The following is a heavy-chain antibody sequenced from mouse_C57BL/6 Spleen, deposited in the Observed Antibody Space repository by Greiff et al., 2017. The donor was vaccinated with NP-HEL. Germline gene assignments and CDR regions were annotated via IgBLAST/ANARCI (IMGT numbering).Heavy chain of an antibody. CDR3: AGEAYWFAY. J-gene: IGHJ3*01. CDR1: GYAFSSSW. CDR2: IYPGDGDT. Sequence: QVQLQQSGPELVKPGASVKISCKASGYAFSSSWMNWVKQRPGKGLEWIGRIYPGDGDTNYNGKFKGKATLTADKSSSTAYMQLSSLTSEDSAVYFCAGEAYWFAYWGQGTLVTVSA. V-gene: IGHV1-82*01. D-gene: IGHD6-5*01.